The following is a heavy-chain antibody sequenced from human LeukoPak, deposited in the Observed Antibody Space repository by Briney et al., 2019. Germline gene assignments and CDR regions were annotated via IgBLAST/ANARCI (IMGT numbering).Heavy chain of an antibody. D-gene: IGHD4-17*01. CDR1: DDSFSSHY. V-gene: IGHV4-59*11. CDR2: ISYIGST. Sequence: SETLSLTCAVSDDSFSSHYWTWIRQPPGKGLEWIGYISYIGSTNYNPSLKSRVTISIDTSKNQFSLKLTSVTAADTAVYYCARDLVTVTKGIDIWGQGTMVSVSS. J-gene: IGHJ3*02. CDR3: ARDLVTVTKGIDI.